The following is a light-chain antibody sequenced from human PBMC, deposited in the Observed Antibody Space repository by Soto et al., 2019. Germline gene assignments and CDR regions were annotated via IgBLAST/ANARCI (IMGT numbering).Light chain of an antibody. V-gene: IGKV3-15*01. CDR3: QQYNNWPRI. CDR2: GAS. J-gene: IGKJ2*02. CDR1: QSVRSN. Sequence: EIVMTQSPATLSVSPGERATLSCRASQSVRSNLAWYQQKPGQAPRLLIYGASTRATGIPARFSGSGSGTECTLTISSLQSEDFAVYYCQQYNNWPRIFGQGTKLEIK.